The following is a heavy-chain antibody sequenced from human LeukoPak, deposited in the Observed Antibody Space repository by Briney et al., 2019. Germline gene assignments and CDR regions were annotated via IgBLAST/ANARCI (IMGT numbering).Heavy chain of an antibody. CDR1: GFTFSSHE. Sequence: GGSLRLSCTASGFTFSSHEMNWVRQAPGKGLEWLSYISSSGRSTYYADSVKGRFTISRDNAKNSLYLQMNSLRAEDTAVYYCERDFGWLPDYWGQGTLVTVSS. D-gene: IGHD5-12*01. CDR3: ERDFGWLPDY. V-gene: IGHV3-48*03. J-gene: IGHJ4*02. CDR2: ISSSGRST.